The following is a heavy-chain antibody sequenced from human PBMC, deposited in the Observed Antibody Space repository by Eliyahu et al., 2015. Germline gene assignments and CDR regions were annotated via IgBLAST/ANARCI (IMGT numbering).Heavy chain of an antibody. V-gene: IGHV3-21*02. Sequence: EVQLVESGGGXVKPGGXLRXSCAASGFSFSSYXMNLXRQAPGKGLEWVSYISESSXHTXNAESVKGRFTISRDNAKNSLYLQMNSLRVEDTAVYYCATDSHRLARESAMDVWGQGTTVTVSS. CDR1: GFSFSSYX. CDR2: ISESSXHT. D-gene: IGHD6-19*01. J-gene: IGHJ6*02. CDR3: ATDSHRLARESAMDV.